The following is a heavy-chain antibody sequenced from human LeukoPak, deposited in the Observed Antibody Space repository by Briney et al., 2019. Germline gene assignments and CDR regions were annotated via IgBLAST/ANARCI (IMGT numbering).Heavy chain of an antibody. CDR2: IYYSGRT. D-gene: IGHD2-2*01. CDR1: GGSISSYY. V-gene: IGHV4-59*01. J-gene: IGHJ5*02. Sequence: KTSETLSLTCTVSGGSISSYYWSWIRQPPGKGLEWIGYIYYSGRTEYNPCLKRRVTISVDTSKNQFSLKLSSLTAADTAVYYCARDARPPQGYCSSTSCLNWFDPWGRGTLVTVSS. CDR3: ARDARPPQGYCSSTSCLNWFDP.